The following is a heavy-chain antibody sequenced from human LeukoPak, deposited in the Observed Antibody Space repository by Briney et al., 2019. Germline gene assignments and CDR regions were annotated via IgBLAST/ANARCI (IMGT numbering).Heavy chain of an antibody. D-gene: IGHD5-12*01. J-gene: IGHJ4*02. CDR2: IYYSGST. Sequence: SETLSLTCTVSGGSISTTSYYWGWIRQPPGKGLECIGNIYYSGSTYYNPSLKSRVTISVDTSKNQFSLRLRSVTAADTAVYYCAREGYSGHDFIYWGQGTLVTVSS. CDR1: GGSISTTSYY. V-gene: IGHV4-39*07. CDR3: AREGYSGHDFIY.